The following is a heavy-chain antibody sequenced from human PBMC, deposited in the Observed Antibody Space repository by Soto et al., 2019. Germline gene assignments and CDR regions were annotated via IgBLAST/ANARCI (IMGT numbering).Heavy chain of an antibody. Sequence: GASVEVACKACGDSVRFYGINWVRQAPGQGLEWMGWINPSDGNRNFAQKFEDRVTMTTATSTNTVFLELRSLKSDDTAIYYCARDRLRGYDSSGFYSWGQGTMVTVSS. CDR2: INPSDGNR. J-gene: IGHJ4*02. V-gene: IGHV1-18*01. CDR3: ARDRLRGYDSSGFYS. D-gene: IGHD3-22*01. CDR1: GDSVRFYG.